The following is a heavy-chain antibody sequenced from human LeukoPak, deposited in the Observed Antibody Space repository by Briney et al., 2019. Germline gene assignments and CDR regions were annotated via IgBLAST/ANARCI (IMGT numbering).Heavy chain of an antibody. D-gene: IGHD3-22*01. V-gene: IGHV1-18*01. CDR2: ISAHNRNT. CDR3: ARVEGSYYHDSSGYSAH. Sequence: ASVKVSCKASGYTFTNYGVTWVRQAPGQGLEWMGWISAHNRNTNYAQKFQGRVTMTTDTSTSTAYMELRSLISDDTAVYYCARVEGSYYHDSSGYSAHLGQGTLVTVSS. CDR1: GYTFTNYG. J-gene: IGHJ1*01.